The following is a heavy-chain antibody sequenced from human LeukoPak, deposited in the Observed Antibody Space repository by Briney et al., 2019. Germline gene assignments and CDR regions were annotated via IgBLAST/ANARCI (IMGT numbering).Heavy chain of an antibody. J-gene: IGHJ3*02. CDR2: IYTSGTT. CDR1: GGAISSGTYY. CDR3: ARDAVGSSSWNDAFDI. Sequence: SETLSLTCAVSGGAISSGTYYWSWIRQSAGKGLEWIGRIYTSGTTNSNPSLKSRVTISVDTSKNQFSLKLSSVTAADTAVYYCARDAVGSSSWNDAFDIWGQGTMVTVSS. D-gene: IGHD6-13*01. V-gene: IGHV4-61*02.